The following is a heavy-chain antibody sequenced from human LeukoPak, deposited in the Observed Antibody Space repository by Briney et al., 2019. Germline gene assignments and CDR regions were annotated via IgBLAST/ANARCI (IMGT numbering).Heavy chain of an antibody. J-gene: IGHJ4*02. CDR1: GYTFTSFG. V-gene: IGHV1-18*01. CDR3: ARDFGYSSSRQPGY. CDR2: ISAYNGNT. Sequence: ASVKVSCKASGYTFTSFGISWVRQAPGQGLEWMGWISAYNGNTNYAQKLQGRVTMTTDTSTSTAYMELRSLRSDDTAVYYCARDFGYSSSRQPGYWGQGTLVTVSS. D-gene: IGHD6-13*01.